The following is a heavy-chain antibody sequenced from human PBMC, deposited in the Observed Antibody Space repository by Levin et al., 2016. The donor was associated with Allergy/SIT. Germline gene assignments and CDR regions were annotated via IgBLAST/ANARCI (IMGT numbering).Heavy chain of an antibody. CDR2: ISGSGGST. J-gene: IGHJ4*02. D-gene: IGHD2-15*01. CDR1: GFTFSSYA. CDR3: AKDLGYCSGGSCAPVDY. V-gene: IGHV3-23*01. Sequence: GESLKISCAASGFTFSSYAMSWVRQAPGKGLEWVSAISGSGGSTYYADSVKGRFTISRDNSKNTLYLQMNSLRAEDTAVYYCAKDLGYCSGGSCAPVDYWGQGTLVTVSS.